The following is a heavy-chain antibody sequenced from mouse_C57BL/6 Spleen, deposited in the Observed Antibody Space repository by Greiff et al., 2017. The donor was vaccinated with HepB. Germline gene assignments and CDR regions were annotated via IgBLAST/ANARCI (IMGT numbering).Heavy chain of an antibody. CDR2: IYPGSGNT. J-gene: IGHJ3*01. Sequence: VQLQQSGPELVKPGASVKISCKASGYSFTSYYIHWVKQRPGPGLEWIGWIYPGSGNTKYNEKFKGKATLTADTSSSTAYMQLSSLTSEDSAVYYCARGYYGSSPAWFAYWGQGTLVTVSA. V-gene: IGHV1-66*01. CDR1: GYSFTSYY. CDR3: ARGYYGSSPAWFAY. D-gene: IGHD1-1*01.